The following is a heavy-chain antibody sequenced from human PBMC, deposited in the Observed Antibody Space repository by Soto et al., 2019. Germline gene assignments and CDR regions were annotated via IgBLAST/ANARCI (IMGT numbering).Heavy chain of an antibody. J-gene: IGHJ5*02. D-gene: IGHD6-13*01. CDR2: INTDGTIT. CDR1: GFTFSAYW. CDR3: ARPGIGKSNSYGP. Sequence: PGESLKISCAASGFTFSAYWMHWVRQAPGKGLLWVARINTDGTITTYADSVKGRFTISRDNAKNTLYLQMNSLRAEDTAVYYGARPGIGKSNSYGPWGEGTLVTVS. V-gene: IGHV3-74*01.